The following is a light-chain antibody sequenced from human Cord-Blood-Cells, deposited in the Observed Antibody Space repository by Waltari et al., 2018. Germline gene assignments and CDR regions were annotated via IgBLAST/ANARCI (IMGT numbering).Light chain of an antibody. Sequence: VGLTQSLLPLPVTLGQPASISCRSSQSLVYTDGISYLNWFHQRPGQAPRRLIYKVSNRDSGVPDRFSGSGSGTDFTLMISSVEADDVGVYFCMQATHWPVTFGQGTRLEIK. CDR3: MQATHWPVT. V-gene: IGKV2-30*01. J-gene: IGKJ5*01. CDR2: KVS. CDR1: QSLVYTDGISY.